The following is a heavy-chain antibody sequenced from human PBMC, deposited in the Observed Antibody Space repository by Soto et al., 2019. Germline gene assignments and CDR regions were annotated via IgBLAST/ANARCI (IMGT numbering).Heavy chain of an antibody. CDR3: AKGSITSFDYYSMYV. CDR2: ISGSGGST. CDR1: GFTFSSYA. Sequence: EVQLLESGGGLVQPGGSLRLSCAASGFTFSSYAMSWVRQAPGKGLEWVSAISGSGGSTYYGDSVKGRFTISRDNSKNPLYPQMNSLRPEDTAVDYCAKGSITSFDYYSMYVWGKGTTGTVSS. J-gene: IGHJ6*03. V-gene: IGHV3-23*01. D-gene: IGHD3-16*01.